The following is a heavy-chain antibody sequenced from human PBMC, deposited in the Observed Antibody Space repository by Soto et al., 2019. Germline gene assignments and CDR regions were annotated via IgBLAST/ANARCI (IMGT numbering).Heavy chain of an antibody. CDR2: ISHDGTIK. CDR3: AKDDYLASGNLYNVRYLTIDS. CDR1: GFTFSRFA. Sequence: QVQLVESGGGVVQPGRSLRLSCAASGFTFSRFAMHWVRQAPGKGLEWVAVISHDGTIKYYADSVKGRFTISRDSSNNTLYLQMNSLRAEDTALYYCAKDDYLASGNLYNVRYLTIDSWGQGTVVTVSS. J-gene: IGHJ4*02. D-gene: IGHD3-10*01. V-gene: IGHV3-30*18.